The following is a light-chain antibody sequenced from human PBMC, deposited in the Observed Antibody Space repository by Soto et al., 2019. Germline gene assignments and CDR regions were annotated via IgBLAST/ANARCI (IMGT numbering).Light chain of an antibody. V-gene: IGKV3-15*01. CDR2: GAS. Sequence: EIVMTQSPATLSVSPGERATLSCRASQSVSSNLAWYQQKPGQAPRLLIYGASTRATGIPARFSGSGSGTEFTLTISRLQSEDFAVYYCKQYTNWPPVTFGPGTKVDI. J-gene: IGKJ3*01. CDR3: KQYTNWPPVT. CDR1: QSVSSN.